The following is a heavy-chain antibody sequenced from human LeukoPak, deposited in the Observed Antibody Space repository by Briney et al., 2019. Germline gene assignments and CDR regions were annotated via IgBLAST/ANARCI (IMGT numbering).Heavy chain of an antibody. CDR3: ARRAAARWSCWFDP. CDR2: IYYSGST. CDR1: GGSISSGGYY. D-gene: IGHD6-6*01. Sequence: PSETLSLTCTVSGGSISSGGYYWSWIRQHPGKGLEWIGYIYYSGSTYYNPSPKSRVTISVDTSKNQFSLKLSSVTAADTAVYYCARRAAARWSCWFDPWGQGTLVTVSS. J-gene: IGHJ5*02. V-gene: IGHV4-31*03.